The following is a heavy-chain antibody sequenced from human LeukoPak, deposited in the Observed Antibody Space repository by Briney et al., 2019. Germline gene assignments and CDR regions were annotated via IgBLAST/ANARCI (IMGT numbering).Heavy chain of an antibody. CDR1: GYSFTSYW. CDR2: IYPGDSDT. CDR3: ARHLLHVEMATIGFDY. V-gene: IGHV5-51*01. J-gene: IGHJ4*02. Sequence: GESLKISRKGSGYSFTSYWIGWVRQMPGKGLGWMGIIYPGDSDTRYSPSFQGQVTISADKSISTAYLQWSSLKASDTAMYYCARHLLHVEMATIGFDYWGQGTLVTVSS. D-gene: IGHD5-24*01.